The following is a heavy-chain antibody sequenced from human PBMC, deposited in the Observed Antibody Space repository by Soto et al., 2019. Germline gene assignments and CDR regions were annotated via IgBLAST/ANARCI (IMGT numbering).Heavy chain of an antibody. CDR1: GYNFAGYW. D-gene: IGHD3-3*01. J-gene: IGHJ4*02. CDR3: ASGGVSTRTFDY. V-gene: IGHV5-51*01. CDR2: IYPSDSDT. Sequence: GESLKISCKGSGYNFAGYWIAWVRQMPGKGLELMGIIYPSDSDTRYRPSFQGQVTISADKSISSAYLQWSSLRASDTAMYYCASGGVSTRTFDYWGQGTPVTVSS.